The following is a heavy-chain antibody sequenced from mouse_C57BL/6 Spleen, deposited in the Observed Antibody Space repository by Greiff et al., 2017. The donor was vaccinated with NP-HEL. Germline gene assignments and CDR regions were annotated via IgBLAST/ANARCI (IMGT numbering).Heavy chain of an antibody. CDR1: GYTFTSYG. CDR2: IYPRSGNT. J-gene: IGHJ1*03. Sequence: QVQLQQSGAELARPGASVKLSCKASGYTFTSYGISWVKQRTGQGLEWIGEIYPRSGNTYYNEKFKGKATLTADKSSSTAYMELRSLTSEDSAVYVCARSYGSSHWYFDVWGTGTTVTVSS. D-gene: IGHD1-1*01. V-gene: IGHV1-81*01. CDR3: ARSYGSSHWYFDV.